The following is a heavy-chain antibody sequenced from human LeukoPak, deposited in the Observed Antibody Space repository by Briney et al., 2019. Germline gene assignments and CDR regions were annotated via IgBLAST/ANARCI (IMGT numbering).Heavy chain of an antibody. Sequence: SETLSLTCSVSGGSISSSYWSWIREPAGKGLEWIGRIFISGSTNYNPSLKSRVTISVDTSKNQFFLKLSSVTAADTAVYYCAGTRNYDILTGYYNWGQGTLVTVSS. CDR2: IFISGST. CDR1: GGSISSSY. V-gene: IGHV4-4*07. J-gene: IGHJ4*02. D-gene: IGHD3-9*01. CDR3: AGTRNYDILTGYYN.